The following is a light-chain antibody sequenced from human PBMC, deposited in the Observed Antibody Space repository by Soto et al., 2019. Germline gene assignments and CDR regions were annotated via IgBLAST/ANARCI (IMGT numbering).Light chain of an antibody. J-gene: IGLJ3*02. CDR1: SSNIGNNA. V-gene: IGLV1-36*01. CDR2: YDD. CDR3: AAWDVSLNGWV. Sequence: QSVLTQPPSVSDAPRQRVTISCSGSSSNIGNNAVNWYQQLPGKAPKLLIYYDDLLPSGVSDRFSGSKSGTSASLAISGLQSEDEADYYCAAWDVSLNGWVFGGGTKLTVL.